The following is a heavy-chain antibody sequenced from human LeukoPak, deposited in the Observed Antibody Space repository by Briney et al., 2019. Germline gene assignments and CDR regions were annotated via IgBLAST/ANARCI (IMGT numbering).Heavy chain of an antibody. V-gene: IGHV4-59*01. D-gene: IGHD6-6*01. CDR1: GFIFRTYA. J-gene: IGHJ6*02. CDR2: IYYSGST. Sequence: GSLRLSCAASGFIFRTYAMSWVRQAPGKGLEWIGYIYYSGSTNYNPSLKSRVTISVDTSKNQFSLKLSSVTAADTAVYYCARIPPIAARRYYYYGMDVWGQGTTVTVSS. CDR3: ARIPPIAARRYYYYGMDV.